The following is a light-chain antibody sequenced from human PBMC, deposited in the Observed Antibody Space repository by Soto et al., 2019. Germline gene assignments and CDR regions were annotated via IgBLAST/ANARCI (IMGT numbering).Light chain of an antibody. J-gene: IGLJ1*01. V-gene: IGLV2-8*01. CDR1: SSDVGGYNY. CDR3: SSFTGASTI. CDR2: EVT. Sequence: SVLTQPAPVSGSPGQSVTISCTGTSSDVGGYNYVSWYQQHPGKAPKLVIYEVTKRPSGVPDRFSGSKSGNTASLTVSGLQAEDEADYYCSSFTGASTIFGTGTKVTVL.